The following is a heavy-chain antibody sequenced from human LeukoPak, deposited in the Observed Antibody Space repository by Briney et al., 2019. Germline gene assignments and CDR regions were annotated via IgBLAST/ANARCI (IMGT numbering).Heavy chain of an antibody. J-gene: IGHJ4*02. V-gene: IGHV4-59*01. Sequence: SETLSLTCTVSGGSISGYYWGWIRQPPGKGLEWIGYISYSGNTNYNPSLTSRVTMSVDTSKDQFSLKLSSVTAADTAVYYCARYGSGSYLHYWGQGTLVTVSS. CDR2: ISYSGNT. D-gene: IGHD3-10*01. CDR1: GGSISGYY. CDR3: ARYGSGSYLHY.